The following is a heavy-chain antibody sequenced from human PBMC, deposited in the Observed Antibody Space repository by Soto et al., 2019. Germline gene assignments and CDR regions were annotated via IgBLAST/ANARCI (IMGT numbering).Heavy chain of an antibody. CDR1: GYTFTGYL. CDR3: ARDTFEYSSSSDPYNWFDP. D-gene: IGHD6-6*01. V-gene: IGHV1-2*02. CDR2: INTNNGGT. J-gene: IGHJ5*02. Sequence: GASVKVSCKASGYTFTGYLMHWVLQAPGQGLEWMGWINTNNGGTNSAQKFQGRVTITADESTSTAYMELSSLRSEDTAVYYCARDTFEYSSSSDPYNWFDPWGQGTLVTVSS.